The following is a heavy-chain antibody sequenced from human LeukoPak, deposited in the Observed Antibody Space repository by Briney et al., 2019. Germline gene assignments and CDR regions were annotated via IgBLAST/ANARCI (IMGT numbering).Heavy chain of an antibody. CDR3: AGGGQWLVYDF. V-gene: IGHV4-59*01. CDR1: GGSISSYY. J-gene: IGHJ4*02. D-gene: IGHD6-19*01. Sequence: SETLSLTCTVSGGSISSYYWSWIRQPPGKGLEWIGHIYYSGSTNYNPSLKSRVATSVDTSKNQFSLKLSSVTAADTAVYYCAGGGQWLVYDFWGQGTLVAVSS. CDR2: IYYSGST.